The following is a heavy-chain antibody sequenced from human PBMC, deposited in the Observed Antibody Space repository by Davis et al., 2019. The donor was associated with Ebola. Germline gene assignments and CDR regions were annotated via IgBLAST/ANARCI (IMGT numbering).Heavy chain of an antibody. D-gene: IGHD6-19*01. V-gene: IGHV3-21*01. CDR3: ARVSGWRAYYFDY. CDR1: GFTFSSYS. CDR2: ISSSSSYI. J-gene: IGHJ4*02. Sequence: GGSLRLSCAASGFTFSSYSMNWVRQAPGKGLEWVSSISSSSSYIYYADSVKGRFTISRDNAKNSLYLQMNSLRAEDTAVYYCARVSGWRAYYFDYWGQGTLVTVSS.